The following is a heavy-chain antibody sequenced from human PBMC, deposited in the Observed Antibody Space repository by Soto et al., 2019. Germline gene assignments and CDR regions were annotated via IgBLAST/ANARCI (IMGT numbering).Heavy chain of an antibody. J-gene: IGHJ6*02. V-gene: IGHV3-15*01. CDR1: GFTFSNAW. D-gene: IGHD3-10*01. CDR2: IKSKTDGGTT. CDR3: TRELWFGELDYYGMDV. Sequence: NPGGSLRLSCAASGFTFSNAWMSWVRQAPGKGLEWVGRIKSKTDGGTTDYAAPVKGRFTISRDDSKNALYLQMNSLKTEDAAVYYCTRELWFGELDYYGMDVWGQGTTVTVSS.